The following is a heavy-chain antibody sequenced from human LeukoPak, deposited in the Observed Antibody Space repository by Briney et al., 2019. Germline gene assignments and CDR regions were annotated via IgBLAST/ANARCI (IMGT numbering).Heavy chain of an antibody. CDR1: GFTFSSYE. CDR2: ISSSGSTI. V-gene: IGHV3-48*03. Sequence: GGSLRLSCAASGFTFSSYEMNWVRQAPGKGLEWVSYISSSGSTIYYADSVKGRFTISRDNAKNSLYLQMISLRAEDTSVYYCARDDSLTYYYDTSGYYSWGQGTLVTVSS. CDR3: ARDDSLTYYYDTSGYYS. J-gene: IGHJ4*02. D-gene: IGHD3-22*01.